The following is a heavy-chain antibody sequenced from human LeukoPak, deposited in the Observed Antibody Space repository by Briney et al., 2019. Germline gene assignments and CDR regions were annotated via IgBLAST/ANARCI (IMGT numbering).Heavy chain of an antibody. V-gene: IGHV3-30*18. Sequence: GRSLRLSCAASGFTFRSFGMHWVRQAPGKGLDWVAVISYDGRNKYYADSVKGRFIISRDNSKNTVFLQMNSLRPEDTAVYYCAKDLYDRSGYYYTIMDYWGPGTLVTVTS. CDR1: GFTFRSFG. D-gene: IGHD3-22*01. CDR3: AKDLYDRSGYYYTIMDY. CDR2: ISYDGRNK. J-gene: IGHJ4*02.